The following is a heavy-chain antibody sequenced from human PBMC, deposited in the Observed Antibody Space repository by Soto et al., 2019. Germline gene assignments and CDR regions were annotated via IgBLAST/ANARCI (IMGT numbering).Heavy chain of an antibody. V-gene: IGHV3-33*06. CDR3: AKGGGYCHSSGIYGGMDV. J-gene: IGHJ6*02. D-gene: IGHD3-10*01. Sequence: GGSLRLSCAASGFTFSSYGMHWVRQAPGKGLEWVAVIWYDGSNQYYADSVKGRFTISRDNSKNTLYLQMNSLRAEDTAVYYWAKGGGYCHSSGIYGGMDVWGQGTMVTVSS. CDR1: GFTFSSYG. CDR2: IWYDGSNQ.